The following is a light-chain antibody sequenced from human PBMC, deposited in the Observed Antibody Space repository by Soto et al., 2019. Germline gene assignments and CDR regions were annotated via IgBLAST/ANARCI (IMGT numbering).Light chain of an antibody. Sequence: EIVLTQSPATLSLSPGEGATFSCRASQSINTYLAWYQQKPGQAPRLLIYDASNRATGIPARFSGSGSGTDFTLTISSLEPEDFAVYYCQQRSNWPITFGQGTRLEIK. CDR3: QQRSNWPIT. CDR2: DAS. CDR1: QSINTY. V-gene: IGKV3-11*01. J-gene: IGKJ5*01.